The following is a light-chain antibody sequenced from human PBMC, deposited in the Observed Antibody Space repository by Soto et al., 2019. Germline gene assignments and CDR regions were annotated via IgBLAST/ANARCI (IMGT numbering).Light chain of an antibody. CDR2: GAS. Sequence: EIVMTQSPATLSVSPGERATLSCRASQSVNSALAWYQQKPGQAPRLLFYGASTRATGFPARFSGSGSGTEFTLTISSLQSEDFAVYYCQQYKNWPLTFGGGTKVDIK. CDR1: QSVNSA. V-gene: IGKV3-15*01. J-gene: IGKJ4*01. CDR3: QQYKNWPLT.